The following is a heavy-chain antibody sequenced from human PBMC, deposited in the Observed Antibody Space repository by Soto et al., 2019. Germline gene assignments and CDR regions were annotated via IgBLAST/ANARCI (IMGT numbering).Heavy chain of an antibody. V-gene: IGHV1-3*01. D-gene: IGHD2-21*02. J-gene: IGHJ4*02. CDR3: AMSIVVVTAADY. CDR2: INAGNVNT. CDR1: GYTFTSYA. Sequence: QVQLVQSGAEVKKPGASVKVSCKASGYTFTSYAMHWVRKAPGQRLEWMGWINAGNVNTKYSQKFKGRVTITRDTSARTAYMKLSSLRSEDTAVYYCAMSIVVVTAADYWGQGTLVTVSS.